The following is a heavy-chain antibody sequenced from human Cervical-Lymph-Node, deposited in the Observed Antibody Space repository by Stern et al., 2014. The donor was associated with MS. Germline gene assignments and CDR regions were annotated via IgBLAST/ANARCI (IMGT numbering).Heavy chain of an antibody. CDR2: IWCDGSNP. J-gene: IGHJ4*02. CDR1: GFSFSRYA. CDR3: ASAYSSSHYYFDY. Sequence: VQLVESGGGVVQPGRSLRLSCEASGFSFSRYAMHWVRQAPGKGLEWVALIWCDGSNPYYADSVPGRFTISRDNFKSTLYLQMNSLRAEDTAVYYCASAYSSSHYYFDYWGQGTLVTVSS. V-gene: IGHV3-33*01. D-gene: IGHD6-13*01.